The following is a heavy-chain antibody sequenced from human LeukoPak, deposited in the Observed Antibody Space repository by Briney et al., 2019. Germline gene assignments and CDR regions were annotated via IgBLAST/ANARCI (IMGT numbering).Heavy chain of an antibody. CDR1: GFTFSCCA. CDR3: ARVATVTTLAFTDY. V-gene: IGHV3-23*01. J-gene: IGHJ4*02. CDR2: VSANGGTT. Sequence: GGSLRLSCAASGFTFSCCAMHWVRQAPGKGLEWVSAVSANGGTTHYADSVKGRFTTSRDNSKNTLSLQMNSLRAEDTAVYYCARVATVTTLAFTDYWGQGTLVTVSS. D-gene: IGHD4-17*01.